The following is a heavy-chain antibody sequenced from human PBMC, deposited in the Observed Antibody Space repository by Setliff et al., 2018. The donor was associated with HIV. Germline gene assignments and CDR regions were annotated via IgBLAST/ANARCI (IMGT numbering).Heavy chain of an antibody. V-gene: IGHV3-9*03. J-gene: IGHJ4*02. CDR3: ARRAYCSSTTCFDN. CDR1: GFTFDDYA. D-gene: IGHD2-2*01. CDR2: IGWNSGSK. Sequence: GGSLRLSCAASGFTFDDYAMHWVRQAPGKGLEWVSGIGWNSGSKGYADSVKGRFTISRDNAKNSLYLQMNSLRAEDMAFYYCARRAYCSSTTCFDNWGQGTLVTVSS.